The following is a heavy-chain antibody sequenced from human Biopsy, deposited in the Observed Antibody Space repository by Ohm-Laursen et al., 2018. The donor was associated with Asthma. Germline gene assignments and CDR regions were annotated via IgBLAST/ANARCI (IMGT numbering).Heavy chain of an antibody. D-gene: IGHD2-2*01. J-gene: IGHJ6*02. CDR1: GFTFSSYG. CDR2: ISPGAGST. V-gene: IGHV3-23*01. CDR3: ARISICRTTTCYSYFSYSMDV. Sequence: SLRLSCAASGFTFSSYGMNWVRQAPGKGLQWVSSISPGAGSTYYADSVRGRFTISRDNSNTVFLQMNSLRAGDTAVYYCARISICRTTTCYSYFSYSMDVWGQGTTVTVSS.